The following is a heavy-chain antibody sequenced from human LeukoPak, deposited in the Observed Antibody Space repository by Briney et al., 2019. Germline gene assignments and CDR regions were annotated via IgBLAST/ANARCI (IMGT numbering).Heavy chain of an antibody. D-gene: IGHD3-22*01. CDR2: ISYDGSNR. V-gene: IGHV3-30*18. CDR1: GFTFSSYG. Sequence: GGSLRLSCAASGFTFSSYGMHWVRQAPGKGLEWVAVISYDGSNRYYADSVKGRFTIPRDNSKNTLYLQMNSLRAEDTAVYYCAKDSGSGGYYYGGDFWGQGTLVTVSS. J-gene: IGHJ4*02. CDR3: AKDSGSGGYYYGGDF.